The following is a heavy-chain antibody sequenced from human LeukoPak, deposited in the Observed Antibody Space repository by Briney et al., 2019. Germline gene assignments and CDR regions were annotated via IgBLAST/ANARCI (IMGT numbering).Heavy chain of an antibody. Sequence: SVKVSCKASGGTFSSYAISWVRQAPGQGLEWIGGIIPIFGTANYAQKFQGRVTITADESTSTAYMELSSLRSEDTAVYYCARFLPRGYSGYDTNFDYWGQGTLVTVSS. J-gene: IGHJ4*02. CDR2: IIPIFGTA. CDR1: GGTFSSYA. D-gene: IGHD5-12*01. V-gene: IGHV1-69*01. CDR3: ARFLPRGYSGYDTNFDY.